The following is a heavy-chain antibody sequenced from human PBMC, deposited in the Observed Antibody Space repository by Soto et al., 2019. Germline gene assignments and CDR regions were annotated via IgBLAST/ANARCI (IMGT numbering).Heavy chain of an antibody. CDR2: ISGSGGSV. CDR1: GFIFSSYS. Sequence: GGSLRLSCAASGFIFSSYSMNWARQAPGKGLEWVSGISGSGGSVEYADSVKGRFTISRDNSKKMVYLQMNSLRAEDTAVYYCAKCEYSGSYFDYWGQGTLVTSPQ. CDR3: AKCEYSGSYFDY. D-gene: IGHD1-26*01. V-gene: IGHV3-23*01. J-gene: IGHJ4*02.